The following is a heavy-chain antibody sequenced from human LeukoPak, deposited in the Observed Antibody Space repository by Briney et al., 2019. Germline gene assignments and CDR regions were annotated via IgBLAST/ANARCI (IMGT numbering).Heavy chain of an antibody. D-gene: IGHD3-22*01. CDR1: GYTFTGYY. V-gene: IGHV1-2*02. J-gene: IGHJ5*02. Sequence: GASVKVSCKASGYTFTGYYMHWVRQAPGQGLEWMGWINPNSGGTNYAQKFQGRVTMTRDTSTSTVYMELSSLRSEDTAVYYCARGAGYYDNANWFDPWGQGTLVTVSS. CDR3: ARGAGYYDNANWFDP. CDR2: INPNSGGT.